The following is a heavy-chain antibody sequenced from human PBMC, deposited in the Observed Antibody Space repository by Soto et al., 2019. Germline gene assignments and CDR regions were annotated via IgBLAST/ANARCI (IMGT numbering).Heavy chain of an antibody. D-gene: IGHD1-26*01. J-gene: IGHJ4*01. Sequence: SQTLSLTCAITGDSVSINSADWSWVRQSPSRGLEWLGRKYYRSKWYYEYAVFVRGRITINPDTSKNQYSLQLSSVTPEDTAVYFCARGEQYSGRIFDYWGQGTLVTVSS. CDR3: ARGEQYSGRIFDY. CDR1: GDSVSINSAD. CDR2: KYYRSKWYY. V-gene: IGHV6-1*01.